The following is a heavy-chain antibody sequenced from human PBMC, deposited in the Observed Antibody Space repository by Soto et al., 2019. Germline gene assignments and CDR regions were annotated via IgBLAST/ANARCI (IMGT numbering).Heavy chain of an antibody. Sequence: GGSLRLSCAASGFTFSSYGMHWVRQAPGKGLEWVAVISYDGSNKYYADSVKGRFTISRDNSKNTLYLQMNSLRAEDTAVYYCAKDFVNSLWFGEPNYFDYWGQGTLVTVSS. V-gene: IGHV3-30*18. CDR1: GFTFSSYG. CDR3: AKDFVNSLWFGEPNYFDY. D-gene: IGHD3-10*01. J-gene: IGHJ4*02. CDR2: ISYDGSNK.